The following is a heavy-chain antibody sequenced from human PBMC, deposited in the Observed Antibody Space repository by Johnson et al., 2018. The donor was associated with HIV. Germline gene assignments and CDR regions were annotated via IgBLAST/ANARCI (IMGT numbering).Heavy chain of an antibody. CDR2: IYSGGST. V-gene: IGHV3-66*02. D-gene: IGHD4-23*01. CDR1: GFTVSSNY. CDR3: ARGYGGNYDAFDI. J-gene: IGHJ3*02. Sequence: MQLVESGGGLVQPGGSLRLSCAASGFTVSSNYMSWVRQAPGKGLEWVSIIYSGGSTYYADSVKGRSTISRDNSKNTLYLQMHSLTPEDTAVYYCARGYGGNYDAFDIWGRGTMLTVSS.